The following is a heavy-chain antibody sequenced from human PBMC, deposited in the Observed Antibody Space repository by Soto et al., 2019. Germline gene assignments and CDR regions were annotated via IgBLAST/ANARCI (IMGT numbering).Heavy chain of an antibody. J-gene: IGHJ4*02. CDR2: IVVGSGNT. D-gene: IGHD3-22*01. V-gene: IGHV1-58*02. CDR3: TTEEYYEPPRFDY. Sequence: SVKVSCKASGFTFSSSGIHWVRQARGQRLEWIGWIVVGSGNTNYAQKFQERVTITRDVSTNTLYLQMNSLKTEDTAVYYCTTEEYYEPPRFDYWGQGTLVTVSS. CDR1: GFTFSSSG.